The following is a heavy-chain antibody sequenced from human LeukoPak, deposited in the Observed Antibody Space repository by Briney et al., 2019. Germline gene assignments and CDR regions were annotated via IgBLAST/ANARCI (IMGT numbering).Heavy chain of an antibody. CDR3: AGDYDPKRVAY. CDR1: GVSISTGYYY. V-gene: IGHV4-31*03. Sequence: SETLSLTCTVSGVSISTGYYYWNWIRQPPGKGLEWLGFIYYSGTTDYSPSLRGRVTISLDTSKNQFSLNLNSVTAADTAVYYCAGDYDPKRVAYWGQGTLVTVSS. D-gene: IGHD5-12*01. CDR2: IYYSGTT. J-gene: IGHJ4*02.